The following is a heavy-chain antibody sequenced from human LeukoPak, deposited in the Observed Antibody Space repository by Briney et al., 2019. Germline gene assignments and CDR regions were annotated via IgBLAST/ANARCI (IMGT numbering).Heavy chain of an antibody. Sequence: PSETLSLTCTVSGDSINSNNYYWSWIRQPAGKGLEWIGRIYSSGRTNYNPSLKSRVTISLDTSRNQFSLRLYSVTAADTAVYYCARDSSGWLGYFQHWGQGTLVIVSS. CDR3: ARDSSGWLGYFQH. CDR2: IYSSGRT. D-gene: IGHD6-19*01. J-gene: IGHJ1*01. V-gene: IGHV4-61*02. CDR1: GDSINSNNYY.